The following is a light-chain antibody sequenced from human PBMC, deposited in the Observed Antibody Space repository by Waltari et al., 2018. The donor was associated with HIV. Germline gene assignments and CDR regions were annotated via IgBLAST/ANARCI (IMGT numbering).Light chain of an antibody. V-gene: IGLV2-14*03. CDR3: SSYTITNTWV. CDR2: DVA. CDR1: SSDIGAFNY. Sequence: QSVLTQPASLSGSPGQSITISCAGSSSDIGAFNYVSWYRHHPGEAPKLLIYDVAKRPSGVSDRFSASKAGEAASLTISGLQAEDEALYYCSSYTITNTWVFGGGTTLTVL. J-gene: IGLJ3*02.